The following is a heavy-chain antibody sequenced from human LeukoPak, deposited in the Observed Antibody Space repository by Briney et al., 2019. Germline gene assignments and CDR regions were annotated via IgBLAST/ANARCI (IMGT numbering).Heavy chain of an antibody. Sequence: GGSLRLSCAASGFTFSSYGMHWVRQAPGKGLEWVAVISYDGSNKYYADSVKGRFTISRDNSKNTLYLQMNSLRAEDTAVYYCAELGVTMIGGVWGKGTTVTISS. V-gene: IGHV3-30*18. D-gene: IGHD3-10*02. J-gene: IGHJ6*04. CDR1: GFTFSSYG. CDR3: AELGVTMIGGV. CDR2: ISYDGSNK.